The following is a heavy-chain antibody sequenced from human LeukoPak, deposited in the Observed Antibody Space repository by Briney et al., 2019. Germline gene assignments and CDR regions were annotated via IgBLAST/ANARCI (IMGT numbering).Heavy chain of an antibody. D-gene: IGHD2-15*01. CDR2: IYYSGST. CDR1: GGSISSGSYY. V-gene: IGHV4-39*01. J-gene: IGHJ4*02. CDR3: AREVVVAATGKYYFDY. Sequence: SETLSLTCTVSGGSISSGSYYWSWIRQPAGKGLEWIGSIYYSGSTYYNPSLKSRVTISVDTSKNQFSLKLSSVTAADTAVYYCAREVVVAATGKYYFDYWGQGTLVTVSS.